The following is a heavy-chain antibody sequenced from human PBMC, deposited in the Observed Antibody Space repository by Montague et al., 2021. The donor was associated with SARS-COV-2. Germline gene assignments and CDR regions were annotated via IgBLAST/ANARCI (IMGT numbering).Heavy chain of an antibody. CDR1: GGSISSSNW. D-gene: IGHD3-22*01. J-gene: IGHJ6*02. CDR2: IYHSGST. CDR3: AREPYYYDSSGYPYYYYYGMDV. Sequence: SETLSLTCAVSGGSISSSNWWSWVRQPPGKGLEWIGEIYHSGSTNYNPSLKSRVTISVDKSKNQFSLKLSSVTAADTAVYYCAREPYYYDSSGYPYYYYYGMDVWGQGTPVTVS. V-gene: IGHV4-4*02.